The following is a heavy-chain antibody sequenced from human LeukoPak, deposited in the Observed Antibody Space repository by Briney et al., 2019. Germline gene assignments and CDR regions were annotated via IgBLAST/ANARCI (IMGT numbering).Heavy chain of an antibody. V-gene: IGHV1-69*13. J-gene: IGHJ4*02. D-gene: IGHD6-19*01. Sequence: GASVKVSCTASGGTFSSYAISWVRQAPGQGLEWMGGIIPIFGTANYAQKFQGRVTITADESTSTAYMELSSLRSEDTAVYYCARGAVAGTFDYWGQGTLVTVSS. CDR2: IIPIFGTA. CDR3: ARGAVAGTFDY. CDR1: GGTFSSYA.